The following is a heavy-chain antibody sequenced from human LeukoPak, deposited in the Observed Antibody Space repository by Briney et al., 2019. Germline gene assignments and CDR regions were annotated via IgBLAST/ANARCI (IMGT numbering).Heavy chain of an antibody. Sequence: SETLSLTCTVSGDSISGSTYYWGWIRQPPGRGLEWIGRIFYSGTTSYNPSLKSRVTISVDTSKNQFSLRLPSVTAADTAVYFCARDYYYAGSGYDPWGQGTLVTVSP. CDR3: ARDYYYAGSGYDP. CDR2: IFYSGTT. CDR1: GDSISGSTYY. D-gene: IGHD3-22*01. J-gene: IGHJ5*02. V-gene: IGHV4-39*07.